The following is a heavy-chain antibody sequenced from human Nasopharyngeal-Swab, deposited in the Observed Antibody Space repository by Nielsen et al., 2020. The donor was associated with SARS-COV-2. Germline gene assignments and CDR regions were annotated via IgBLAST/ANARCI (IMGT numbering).Heavy chain of an antibody. D-gene: IGHD6-13*01. J-gene: IGHJ4*02. CDR3: AKGYSSSWYVPYNY. Sequence: SLKISCAASGFTFDDYAMHWVRQAPGKGLEWVSGFSWSSGSIGYADSVKGRFTISRDNAKNSLYLEMNSLRPEDTALYYCAKGYSSSWYVPYNYWGQGTLVTVSS. CDR1: GFTFDDYA. V-gene: IGHV3-9*01. CDR2: FSWSSGSI.